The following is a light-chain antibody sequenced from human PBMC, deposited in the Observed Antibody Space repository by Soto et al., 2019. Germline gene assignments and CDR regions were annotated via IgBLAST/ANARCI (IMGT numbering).Light chain of an antibody. Sequence: IVLTQSPGTLSFSPWYTSTLSFSSSQSVSSYLAWYQKKPGQAPRFPIYDSSNRATGIPARFSGRGSGTGFTLTISRLEPEDFAVYFCQQFGGSPKLTFGGGTKVDIK. J-gene: IGKJ4*01. CDR3: QQFGGSPKLT. CDR2: DSS. CDR1: QSVSSY. V-gene: IGKV3-20*01.